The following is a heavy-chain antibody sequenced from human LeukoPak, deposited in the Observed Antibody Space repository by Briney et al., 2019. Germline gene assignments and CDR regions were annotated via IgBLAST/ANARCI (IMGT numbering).Heavy chain of an antibody. Sequence: GGSLRLSCAASGFTLSSYAMTWVRQAPGRGLEWVSSVDGGGGGTYYADSVKGRFTISRDKSKGTLYLQMNGLRAEDTAVYFCAKQSAGSAAWYSLHYDFWGQGTLVTVSS. D-gene: IGHD6-13*01. CDR1: GFTLSSYA. CDR3: AKQSAGSAAWYSLHYDF. V-gene: IGHV3-23*01. J-gene: IGHJ4*02. CDR2: VDGGGGGT.